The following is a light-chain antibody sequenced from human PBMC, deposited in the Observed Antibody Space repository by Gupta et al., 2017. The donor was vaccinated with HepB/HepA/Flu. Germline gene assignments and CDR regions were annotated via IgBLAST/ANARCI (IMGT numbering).Light chain of an antibody. CDR3: MQALQTPIT. V-gene: IGKV2-28*01. CDR2: LGF. J-gene: IGKJ5*01. CDR1: QSLLHSNGYNY. Sequence: DIVMTQSPRSLPVTPGEPASISCRSSQSLLHSNGYNYLDWYLQKPGQSPQVLIYLGFNRASGVPDRFSGSGSGTDFTLKITRVEAEDVGIYYCMQALQTPITFGQGTRLDIK.